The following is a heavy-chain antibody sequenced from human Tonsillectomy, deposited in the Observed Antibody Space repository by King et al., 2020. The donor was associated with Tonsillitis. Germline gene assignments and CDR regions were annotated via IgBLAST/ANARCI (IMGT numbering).Heavy chain of an antibody. CDR3: AKGGYSYAPPLFGHYYMDV. D-gene: IGHD5-18*01. J-gene: IGHJ6*03. V-gene: IGHV3-43*02. CDR1: GFTFDDYA. CDR2: INGDGGST. Sequence: VQLVESGGGVVQPGGSLRLSCAASGFTFDDYAMHWVRQAPGKGLEWVSLINGDGGSTYYADYVEGRLIISRDNSKTSLYLQMNSLRPEDSAVYYCAKGGYSYAPPLFGHYYMDVWGKGTTVTVSS.